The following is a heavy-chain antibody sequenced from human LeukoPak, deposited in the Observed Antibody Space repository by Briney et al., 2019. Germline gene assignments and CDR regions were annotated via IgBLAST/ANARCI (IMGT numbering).Heavy chain of an antibody. V-gene: IGHV4-34*01. J-gene: IGHJ4*02. D-gene: IGHD3-22*01. Sequence: SSETLSLTCAVYGGSFSGYYWSWIRQPPGKGLEWIGEINPSGSTNYNPSLKSRVTISVDTSKNQFSLKLSSVTAADTAVYYCARGPPYYYDSSGYRRGFDYWGQGTLVTVSS. CDR2: INPSGST. CDR1: GGSFSGYY. CDR3: ARGPPYYYDSSGYRRGFDY.